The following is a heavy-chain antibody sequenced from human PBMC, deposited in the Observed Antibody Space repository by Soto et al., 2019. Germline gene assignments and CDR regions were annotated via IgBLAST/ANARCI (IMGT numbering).Heavy chain of an antibody. D-gene: IGHD1-1*01. CDR3: AKEGNFYFFYYGLDV. CDR2: ISGSGGST. CDR1: GFTFSNYA. V-gene: IGHV3-23*01. Sequence: EVQLLESGGGLVQPGGSLRLSCAASGFTFSNYAMSWVRQAPGKGLEWVSGISGSGGSTYYADSVKGRFTISRDNSKNTLDLRVNSLRAEDTCVYYCAKEGNFYFFYYGLDVWGQGTTVTVSS. J-gene: IGHJ6*02.